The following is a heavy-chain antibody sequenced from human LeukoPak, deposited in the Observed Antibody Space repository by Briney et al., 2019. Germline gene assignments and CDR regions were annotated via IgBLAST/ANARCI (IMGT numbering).Heavy chain of an antibody. CDR3: ARQWLEDWYFDL. Sequence: GGSLRLSCVASGFSFSETWMHWVRQVPGKGLVWVSRIRNDGSDARYAESVKGRFTISRDNSKNTLYLQMNSLRAEDTAVYYCARQWLEDWYFDLWGRGTLVTVSS. CDR2: IRNDGSDA. CDR1: GFSFSETW. D-gene: IGHD6-19*01. J-gene: IGHJ2*01. V-gene: IGHV3-74*01.